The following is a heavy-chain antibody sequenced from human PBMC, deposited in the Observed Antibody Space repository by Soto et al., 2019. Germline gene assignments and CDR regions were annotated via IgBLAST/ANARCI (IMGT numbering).Heavy chain of an antibody. CDR3: ARLGGYCSGTSCYGYYGMDV. CDR2: IYYSGST. J-gene: IGHJ6*02. D-gene: IGHD2-2*01. V-gene: IGHV4-30-4*02. Sequence: PSDTLSLTXTVSGGSISSGDYYWGWIRQRPGKGLEWIGYIYYSGSTYYNPSLKSRVTISVDTSKNQFSLKLSSVTAADTAVYYCARLGGYCSGTSCYGYYGMDVWGQGTTVTVSS. CDR1: GGSISSGDYY.